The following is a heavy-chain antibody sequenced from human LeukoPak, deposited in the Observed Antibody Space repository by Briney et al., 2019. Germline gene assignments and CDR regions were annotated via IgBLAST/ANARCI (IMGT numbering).Heavy chain of an antibody. D-gene: IGHD6-13*01. CDR1: GFTFSSYG. V-gene: IGHV3-30*03. CDR3: AVGIPLDY. J-gene: IGHJ4*02. CDR2: ISYDGSNK. Sequence: GRSLRLSCAASGFTFSSYGMHWVRQAPGKGLEWVAVISYDGSNKYYADSVKGRFTISRDNSKNTLYLQMNSLRAEDTAVYYCAVGIPLDYWGQGTLVTVSS.